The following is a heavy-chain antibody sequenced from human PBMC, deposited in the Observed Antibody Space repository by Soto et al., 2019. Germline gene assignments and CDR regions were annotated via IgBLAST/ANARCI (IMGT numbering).Heavy chain of an antibody. J-gene: IGHJ2*01. CDR2: IWHDGGSK. CDR1: GFTFSNYG. V-gene: IGHV3-33*01. CDR3: ARDLHSQYFDL. D-gene: IGHD2-15*01. Sequence: QVQLVESGGGVVQPGRSLRLSCAASGFTFSNYGMHWVRQAPGKGLEWVAVIWHDGGSKYYAVSVKGRFTISRDNSKNTMSLQMNSLRAEDTGLYYCARDLHSQYFDLWGRGTLVTVSS.